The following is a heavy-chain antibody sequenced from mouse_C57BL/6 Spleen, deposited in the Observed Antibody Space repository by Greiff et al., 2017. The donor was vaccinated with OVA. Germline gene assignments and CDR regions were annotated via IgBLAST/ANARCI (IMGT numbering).Heavy chain of an antibody. V-gene: IGHV7-3*01. Sequence: EVQGVESGGGLVQPGGSLSLSCAASGFTFTDYYMSWVRQPPGKALEWLGFIRNKANGYTTEYSASVKGRFTISRDNSQSILYLQMNALRAEDSATYYCARSSMVTTTDWYFDVWGTGTTVTVSS. J-gene: IGHJ1*03. D-gene: IGHD2-2*01. CDR3: ARSSMVTTTDWYFDV. CDR2: IRNKANGYTT. CDR1: GFTFTDYY.